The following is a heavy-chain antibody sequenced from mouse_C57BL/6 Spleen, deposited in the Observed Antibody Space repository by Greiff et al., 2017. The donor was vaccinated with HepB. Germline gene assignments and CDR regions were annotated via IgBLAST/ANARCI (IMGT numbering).Heavy chain of an antibody. J-gene: IGHJ4*01. Sequence: EVMLVESGPGLAKPSQTLSLTCSVTGYSITSDYWNWIRKFPGNKLEYMGYISYSGSTYYNPSLKSRISITRDTSKNQYYLQLNSVTTEDTATYYCARYAGYGSSYYAMDYWGQGTSVTVSS. CDR1: GYSITSDY. D-gene: IGHD1-1*01. V-gene: IGHV3-8*01. CDR2: ISYSGST. CDR3: ARYAGYGSSYYAMDY.